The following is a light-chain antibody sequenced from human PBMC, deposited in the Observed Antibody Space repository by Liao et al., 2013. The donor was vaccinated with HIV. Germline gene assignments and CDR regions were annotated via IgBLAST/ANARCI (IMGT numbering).Light chain of an antibody. CDR1: KLGERY. CDR3: QAWDITTGV. J-gene: IGLJ3*02. V-gene: IGLV3-1*01. CDR2: QDT. Sequence: SYDLTQPPSVSVAPGQTASITCSGDKLGERYTCWYQQKPGQSPVLILYQDTNRPSGIPERFSGSTSGNAATLTISGTQSMDEAAYYCQAWDITTGVFGAGTTLTVL.